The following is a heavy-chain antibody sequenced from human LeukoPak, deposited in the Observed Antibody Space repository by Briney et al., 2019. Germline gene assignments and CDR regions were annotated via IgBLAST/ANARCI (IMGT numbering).Heavy chain of an antibody. J-gene: IGHJ6*03. CDR3: ARVVAVTGTPVYYMDV. D-gene: IGHD6-19*01. V-gene: IGHV1-2*02. CDR2: INPNSGGT. CDR1: GYMFTGYY. Sequence: ASVKVSCKASGYMFTGYYMHWVRQAPGQGLEWMGWINPNSGGTNYAQKFQGRVTMTRDTSISTAYMDLNRLRSDDTAVYYCARVVAVTGTPVYYMDVWGKGTAVTVSS.